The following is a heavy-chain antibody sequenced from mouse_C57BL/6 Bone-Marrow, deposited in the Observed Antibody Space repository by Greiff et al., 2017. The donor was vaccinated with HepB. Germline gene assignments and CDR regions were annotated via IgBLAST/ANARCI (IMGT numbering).Heavy chain of an antibody. Sequence: QVHVKQSGAELVKPGASVKISCKASGYAFSSYWMNWVKQRPGKGLEWIGQIYPGDGDTNYNGKFKGKATLTADKSSSTAYMQLSSLTSEDSAVYFCARERGYAMDYWGQGTSVTVSS. J-gene: IGHJ4*01. CDR1: GYAFSSYW. CDR2: IYPGDGDT. V-gene: IGHV1-80*01. CDR3: ARERGYAMDY.